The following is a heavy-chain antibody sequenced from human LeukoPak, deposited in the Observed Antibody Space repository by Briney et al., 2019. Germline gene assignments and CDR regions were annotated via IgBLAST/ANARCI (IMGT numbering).Heavy chain of an antibody. Sequence: KPSETLSLTCTVSGGSVSSGSYYWSWIRQPPGKGLEWIGYIYYSGSTNYNPSLKSRVTISVDTSKNQFPLKLGSVTAADTAVYYCARDSYNWNYGVDYWGQGTLVTVSS. J-gene: IGHJ4*02. CDR2: IYYSGST. CDR3: ARDSYNWNYGVDY. V-gene: IGHV4-61*01. CDR1: GGSVSSGSYY. D-gene: IGHD1-7*01.